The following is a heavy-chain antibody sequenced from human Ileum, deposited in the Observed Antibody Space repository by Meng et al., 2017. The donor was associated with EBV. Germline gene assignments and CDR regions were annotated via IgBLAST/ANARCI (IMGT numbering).Heavy chain of an antibody. J-gene: IGHJ5*02. CDR1: GYTFINHD. D-gene: IGHD3-16*01. Sequence: QVQLVQSGAQVKKPAATVKVSCKASGYTFINHDIDWFRQAPGQGLEWMGWMNSNSGNTGYGQKFQDRVTMTRNTSISTAYMELSSLTSEDTTLYYCAIGSGAGGRDWFDPWGQGTLVTVSS. CDR3: AIGSGAGGRDWFDP. CDR2: MNSNSGNT. V-gene: IGHV1-8*02.